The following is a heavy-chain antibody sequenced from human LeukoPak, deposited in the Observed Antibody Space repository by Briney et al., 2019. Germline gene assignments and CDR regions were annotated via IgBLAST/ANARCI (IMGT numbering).Heavy chain of an antibody. Sequence: SETLSLTCTVYGASFSGYYWSWIRQPPGKGLEWMGEINHSGSTNYNPSLKSRVTISVDRSKNQFSLKLSSVTAADTAVYYCARVNYGGYSYGPYYFDYWGQGTLVTVSS. D-gene: IGHD5-18*01. V-gene: IGHV4-34*01. CDR2: INHSGST. CDR3: ARVNYGGYSYGPYYFDY. J-gene: IGHJ4*02. CDR1: GASFSGYY.